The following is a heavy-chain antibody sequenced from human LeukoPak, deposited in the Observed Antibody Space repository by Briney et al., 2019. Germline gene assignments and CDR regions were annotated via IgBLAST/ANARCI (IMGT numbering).Heavy chain of an antibody. CDR2: IIPIFGTA. Sequence: SVKVSCKASGGTFSSYAISWVRQAPGQGLEWMGGIIPIFGTANYAQKFQGRVTITADESTSTAYMELSSLRSEDTAVYYCASPPAPYTSGWYFGYWGQGTLVTVSS. D-gene: IGHD6-19*01. J-gene: IGHJ4*02. V-gene: IGHV1-69*13. CDR1: GGTFSSYA. CDR3: ASPPAPYTSGWYFGY.